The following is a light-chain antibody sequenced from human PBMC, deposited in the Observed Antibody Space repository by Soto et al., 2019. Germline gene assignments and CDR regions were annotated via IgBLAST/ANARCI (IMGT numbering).Light chain of an antibody. J-gene: IGLJ1*01. CDR1: NSDVGGYNY. V-gene: IGLV2-8*01. CDR2: EVN. Sequence: QSALTQPPSASRSPGQSVTISCTGTNSDVGGYNYVSWYQQYPGKAPKLIIYEVNERPSGVPDRFSGSKSGNTASLTVSGLQTADEADYYCSSYAGSNWYVLETGTKVTVL. CDR3: SSYAGSNWYV.